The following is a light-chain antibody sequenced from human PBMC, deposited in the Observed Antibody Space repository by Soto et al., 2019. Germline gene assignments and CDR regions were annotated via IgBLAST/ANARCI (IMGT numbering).Light chain of an antibody. CDR1: SSDIGAYNY. CDR2: EVS. J-gene: IGLJ3*02. V-gene: IGLV2-14*01. Sequence: QSALTQPASVSGSPGQSITISCTGTSSDIGAYNYVSWYQQHPGKAPKLIIYEVSNRPSGVSSRVSGSKSGNAASLTISGLQAEDETDYYCSSYTTSSTWVFGGGTQLTVL. CDR3: SSYTTSSTWV.